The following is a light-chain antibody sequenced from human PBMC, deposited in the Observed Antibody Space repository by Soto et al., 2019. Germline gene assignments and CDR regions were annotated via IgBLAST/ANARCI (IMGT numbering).Light chain of an antibody. Sequence: EVVLTQSTDTLSLSPGETATLSCRASQSVDRYVAWYQQKVGQAPRLLIYDSYTRATGVGARFTGSGYATDFSVTITSLEPEDFVVYYCQQRGKWPSTFGPGTKVEMK. CDR3: QQRGKWPST. V-gene: IGKV3-11*01. J-gene: IGKJ2*02. CDR2: DSY. CDR1: QSVDRY.